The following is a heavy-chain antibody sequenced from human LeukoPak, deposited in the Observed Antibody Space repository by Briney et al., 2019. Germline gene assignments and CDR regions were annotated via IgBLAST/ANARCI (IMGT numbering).Heavy chain of an antibody. CDR1: GFTFSTYA. CDR3: AKSLRWGFDY. D-gene: IGHD4-23*01. CDR2: IIGSGGST. J-gene: IGHJ4*02. V-gene: IGHV3-23*01. Sequence: PGGSLRLSCAASGFTFSTYAMSWVRQAPGKGLEWVSGIIGSGGSTYYADSVRGRFTISRDNSKSTLYLQMNSLRIEDTAVYYCAKSLRWGFDYWGQGTLVTVSS.